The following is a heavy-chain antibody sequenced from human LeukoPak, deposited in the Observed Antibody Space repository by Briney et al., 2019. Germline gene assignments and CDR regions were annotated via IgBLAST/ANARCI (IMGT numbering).Heavy chain of an antibody. V-gene: IGHV1-69*05. CDR3: ARDPISDSYFDY. CDR2: IIPIFGTA. CDR1: GGTFSSYA. J-gene: IGHJ4*02. Sequence: PVKVSCKASGGTFSSYAINWVRQAPGQGLEWMGRIIPIFGTANYAQKFQGRVTITTDESTSTAYMDLSSLRSEDTAVYYCARDPISDSYFDYWGQGTLVTVSS. D-gene: IGHD3-9*01.